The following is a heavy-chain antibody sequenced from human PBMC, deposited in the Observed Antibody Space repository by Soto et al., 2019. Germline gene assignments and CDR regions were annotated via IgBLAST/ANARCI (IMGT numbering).Heavy chain of an antibody. J-gene: IGHJ6*02. D-gene: IGHD6-6*01. V-gene: IGHV4-31*03. CDR3: ARTDYSSSPYYYRMDV. CDR1: GGSLSNGGYY. Sequence: LSLTCSVSGGSLSNGGYYWSWIRQHPGKGLEWIGYIYFSGYTYYNPSLKSRLTISVDTSKNQFSLRLSSVTAADTAVYYCARTDYSSSPYYYRMDVWGQGTTVTVSS. CDR2: IYFSGYT.